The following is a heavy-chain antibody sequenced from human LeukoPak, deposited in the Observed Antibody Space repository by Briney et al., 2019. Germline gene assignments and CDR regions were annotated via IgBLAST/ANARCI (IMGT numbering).Heavy chain of an antibody. CDR3: ARGPTTPHGRPVLRFLEWLYY. D-gene: IGHD3-3*01. J-gene: IGHJ4*02. CDR2: IIPIFGTA. Sequence: ASVKVSCKASGGTFSSYAISWVRQAPGQGLEWMGGIIPIFGTANYAQKFQGRVTITTDESTSTAYMELSSLRSEDTAVYYCARGPTTPHGRPVLRFLEWLYYWGQGTLVTVSS. CDR1: GGTFSSYA. V-gene: IGHV1-69*05.